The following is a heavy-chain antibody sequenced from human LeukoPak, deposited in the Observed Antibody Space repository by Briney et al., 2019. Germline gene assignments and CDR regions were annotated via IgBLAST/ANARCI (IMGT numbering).Heavy chain of an antibody. V-gene: IGHV3-30*03. CDR3: ARDAAVNWMMDV. J-gene: IGHJ6*02. D-gene: IGHD1-1*01. CDR2: ISYDGSNK. CDR1: GFTFNIYG. Sequence: PGGSLRLSCAASGFTFNIYGMSWVRQAPGKGLEWVAVISYDGSNKYYADSVKGRFTISRDNSKNTLYLQMNSLRAEDTAVYYCARDAAVNWMMDVWGQGTTVTVSS.